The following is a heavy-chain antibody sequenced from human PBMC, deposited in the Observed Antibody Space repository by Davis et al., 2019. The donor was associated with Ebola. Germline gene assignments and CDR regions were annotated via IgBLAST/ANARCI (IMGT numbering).Heavy chain of an antibody. CDR2: IYYSGST. D-gene: IGHD6-13*01. CDR3: ARTRYSSSCDY. J-gene: IGHJ4*02. V-gene: IGHV4-39*07. Sequence: PSETLSLTCTVSGGSVSSGSYYWGWIRQPPGKGLEWIGSIYYSGSTYYNPSLKSRVTISVDTSKNQFSLKLSSVTAADTAVYYCARTRYSSSCDYWGQGTLVTVSS. CDR1: GGSVSSGSYY.